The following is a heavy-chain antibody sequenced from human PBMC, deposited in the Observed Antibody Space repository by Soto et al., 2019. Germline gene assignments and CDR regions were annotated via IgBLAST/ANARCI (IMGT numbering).Heavy chain of an antibody. V-gene: IGHV1-2*02. Sequence: ASVKVSCKASGYTFTGYYMHWVRQAPGRGLEWMGWINPNSGGTNYAQKFQGRVTMTRDTSISTAYMELSRLRSDDTAVYYCASADSSIAARPPYYGMDVWGQGTTVTVSS. CDR2: INPNSGGT. CDR1: GYTFTGYY. D-gene: IGHD6-6*01. CDR3: ASADSSIAARPPYYGMDV. J-gene: IGHJ6*02.